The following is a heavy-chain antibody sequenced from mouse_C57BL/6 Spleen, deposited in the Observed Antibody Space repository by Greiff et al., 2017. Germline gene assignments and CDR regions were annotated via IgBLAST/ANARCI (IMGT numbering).Heavy chain of an antibody. CDR2: IDPSDSYT. CDR3: ARRDYGSSYYFDY. J-gene: IGHJ2*01. Sequence: VQLQQPGAELVKPGASVKLSCKASGYTFTSYWMQWVKQRPGQGLEWIGEIDPSDSYTNYNQKFKGKATLTVDTSSSTAYMQLSSLTSEDSAVYYCARRDYGSSYYFDYWGQGTTPTVSS. D-gene: IGHD1-1*01. CDR1: GYTFTSYW. V-gene: IGHV1-50*01.